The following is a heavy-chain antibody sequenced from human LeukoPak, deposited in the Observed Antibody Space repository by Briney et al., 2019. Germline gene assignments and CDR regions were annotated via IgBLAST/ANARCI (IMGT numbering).Heavy chain of an antibody. CDR3: AKDGEGYCSSTSCYLLDY. CDR1: GFTFDDYA. D-gene: IGHD2-2*01. Sequence: PGGSLRLSCAASGFTFDDYAMHWVRQAPGKGLEWVSLISWDGGSTYYADSVQGRFTISRDNSKNSLYLQMNSLRAEDTALYYCAKDGEGYCSSTSCYLLDYWGQGTLVTVSS. V-gene: IGHV3-43D*03. CDR2: ISWDGGST. J-gene: IGHJ4*02.